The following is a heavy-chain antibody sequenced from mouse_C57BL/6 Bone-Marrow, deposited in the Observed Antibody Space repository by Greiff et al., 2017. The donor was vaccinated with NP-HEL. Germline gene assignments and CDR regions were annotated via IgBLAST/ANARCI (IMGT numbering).Heavy chain of an antibody. J-gene: IGHJ3*01. Sequence: EVQLQQSGPVLVKPGASVKMSCKASGYTFTDYYMNWVKQSHGKSLEWIGVINPYNGGTSYNQKFTGKATLTVDKSSSTAYMELNSLTSEDSAVYDYARSGSTGKRTWFAYWGQGTLVTVSA. CDR3: ARSGSTGKRTWFAY. CDR2: INPYNGGT. D-gene: IGHD4-1*02. CDR1: GYTFTDYY. V-gene: IGHV1-19*01.